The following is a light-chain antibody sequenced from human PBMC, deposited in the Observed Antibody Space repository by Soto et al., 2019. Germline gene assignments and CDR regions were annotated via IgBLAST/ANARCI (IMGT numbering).Light chain of an antibody. CDR2: DAS. V-gene: IGKV3-11*01. CDR3: QQRSNWPPWT. Sequence: EIGLKQSSATLSLSKGERATLTCRASQSVSSYLAWYQQKPGQAPRLLIYDASNRATGIPARFSGSGSGTDFTLTISSLEPEDFAVYYCQQRSNWPPWTFGQGAKV. J-gene: IGKJ1*01. CDR1: QSVSSY.